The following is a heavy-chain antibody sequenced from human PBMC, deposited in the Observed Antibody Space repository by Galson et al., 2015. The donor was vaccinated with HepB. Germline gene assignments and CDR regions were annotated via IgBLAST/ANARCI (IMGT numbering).Heavy chain of an antibody. Sequence: QSGAEVKKPGESLRISCKGSGYSFTSYWISWVRQMPGKGLEWMGRIDPSDSYTNYSPSFQGHVTISADKSISTAYLQWSSLKASDAAMYCCARGGQGGYDDNWFDPWGQGTLVTVSS. CDR3: ARGGQGGYDDNWFDP. CDR2: IDPSDSYT. D-gene: IGHD5-12*01. V-gene: IGHV5-10-1*01. J-gene: IGHJ5*02. CDR1: GYSFTSYW.